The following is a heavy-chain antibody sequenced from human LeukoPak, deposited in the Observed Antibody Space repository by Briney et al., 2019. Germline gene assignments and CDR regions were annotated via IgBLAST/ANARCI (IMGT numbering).Heavy chain of an antibody. CDR1: GFTFSSYG. V-gene: IGHV3-33*01. Sequence: QPGRSLTLSCAASGFTFSSYGMHWVRQAPGKGLEWVAVIWYDGSNKYYADSVKGRFTISRDNSKNTLYLQMNSLRAEDTAVYYCARDSYYDSSGYYYPGAFDIWGQGTMVTVSS. CDR2: IWYDGSNK. D-gene: IGHD3-22*01. J-gene: IGHJ3*02. CDR3: ARDSYYDSSGYYYPGAFDI.